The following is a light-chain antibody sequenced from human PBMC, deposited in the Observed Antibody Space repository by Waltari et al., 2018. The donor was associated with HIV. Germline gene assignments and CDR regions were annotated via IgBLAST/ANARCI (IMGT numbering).Light chain of an antibody. CDR1: QNRDNR. Sequence: DSPMTQFPSTLSASVGDRVTITCRASQNRDNRMAWYQPKPGKAPNLRIYFASTLQRGVPSRFSGTGSGAEFTLTISSLQPDDFATYYCQGGNGYFGQGTKVEVK. V-gene: IGKV1-5*03. CDR2: FAS. J-gene: IGKJ2*01. CDR3: QGGNGY.